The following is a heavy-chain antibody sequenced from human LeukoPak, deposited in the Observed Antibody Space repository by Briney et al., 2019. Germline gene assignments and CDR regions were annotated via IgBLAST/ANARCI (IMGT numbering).Heavy chain of an antibody. D-gene: IGHD3-16*02. CDR2: IYYSGST. J-gene: IGHJ4*02. CDR1: GGSISSGDYY. V-gene: IGHV4-30-4*08. CDR3: ARTDYDYVWGSYRDFDY. Sequence: SETLSLTCTVSGGSISSGDYYWSWIRQPPGKGLEWIGYIYYSGSTYYNPSLKSRVTISVDTSKNQFSLKLSSVTAADTAVYYCARTDYDYVWGSYRDFDYWGQGTLVTVSS.